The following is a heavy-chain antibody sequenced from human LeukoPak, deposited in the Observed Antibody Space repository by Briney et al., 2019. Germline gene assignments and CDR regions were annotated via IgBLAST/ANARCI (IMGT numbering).Heavy chain of an antibody. Sequence: ASVKVSCKASGYTFTSYDINTVRQATGPGLEWMGWMNPNSGNTGYAQKFQGRFTMTRNISIGTAYMELSSLRSEDTALYYCATYIEPNAFDIWGQGTMVTVSS. CDR2: MNPNSGNT. D-gene: IGHD1-14*01. CDR3: ATYIEPNAFDI. CDR1: GYTFTSYD. J-gene: IGHJ3*02. V-gene: IGHV1-8*01.